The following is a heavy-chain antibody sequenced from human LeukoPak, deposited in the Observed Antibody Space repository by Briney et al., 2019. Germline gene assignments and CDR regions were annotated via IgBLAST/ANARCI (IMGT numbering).Heavy chain of an antibody. V-gene: IGHV3-23*01. CDR1: GFTFSNYA. D-gene: IGHD3-9*01. CDR2: ITGSGGNT. Sequence: GGSLRLSCAASGFTFSNYAMSWVRQAPGKGLEWVSAITGSGGNTYYADSVKGRITIPRDNSKNTVFLQMNSLRAEDTAVYYCAKWRDYDVLTGYYVSDYWGQGTLVTVSS. CDR3: AKWRDYDVLTGYYVSDY. J-gene: IGHJ4*02.